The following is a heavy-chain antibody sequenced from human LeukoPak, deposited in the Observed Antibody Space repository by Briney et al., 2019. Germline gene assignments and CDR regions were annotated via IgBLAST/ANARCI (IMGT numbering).Heavy chain of an antibody. CDR3: GRDPTAYSSGGSCYSGALDY. Sequence: ASVKVSCKASGYTFTSHGISWVRQAPGQGLEWMGWISADNGNMNYAQKLQGRATMTTDPSTSTAYMEVRSLRSDDTAVYYCGRDPTAYSSGGSCYSGALDYWGQGTLVTVSS. D-gene: IGHD2-15*01. CDR2: ISADNGNM. CDR1: GYTFTSHG. J-gene: IGHJ4*02. V-gene: IGHV1-18*01.